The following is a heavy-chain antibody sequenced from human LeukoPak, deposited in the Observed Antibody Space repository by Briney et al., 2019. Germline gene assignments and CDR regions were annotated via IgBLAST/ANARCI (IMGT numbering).Heavy chain of an antibody. D-gene: IGHD2-2*01. Sequence: GGSLRLSCAASGFTVSSNYMSWVRQAPGKGLEWVSVIYSAGSTYYADSVKGRFTISRDNSKNTLYLQMNSLRAEDTAVYFCASVYQHGMDVWGQGTTVTVSS. CDR2: IYSAGST. CDR3: ASVYQHGMDV. CDR1: GFTVSSNY. V-gene: IGHV3-53*01. J-gene: IGHJ6*02.